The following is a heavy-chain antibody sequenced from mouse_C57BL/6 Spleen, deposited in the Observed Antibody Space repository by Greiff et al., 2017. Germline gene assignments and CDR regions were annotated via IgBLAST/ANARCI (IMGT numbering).Heavy chain of an antibody. CDR3: ARLRDDGSSFFDY. J-gene: IGHJ2*01. V-gene: IGHV1-42*01. CDR1: GYSFTGYY. CDR2: INPSTGGT. Sequence: VQLQQSGPELVKPGASVKISCKASGYSFTGYYMNWVKQSPEKSLEWIGEINPSTGGTSYNQKFKAKATLTVDKSSSTAYMQLKSLTSEDYAVYYCARLRDDGSSFFDYWGQGTTLTVSS. D-gene: IGHD1-1*01.